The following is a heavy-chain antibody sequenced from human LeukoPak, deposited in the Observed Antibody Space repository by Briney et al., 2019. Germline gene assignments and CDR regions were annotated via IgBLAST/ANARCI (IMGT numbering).Heavy chain of an antibody. CDR3: ARGVSITMVRGVTHTTYYMDV. J-gene: IGHJ6*03. V-gene: IGHV4-59*01. Sequence: SETLSLTCTVSGGSISSYYWSWIRQPPGKGLEWIGYIYYSGSTNYNPSLKSRVTISVKTSKNQFSLKLSSVTAADTAVYYCARGVSITMVRGVTHTTYYMDVWGKGTTVTVSS. CDR1: GGSISSYY. CDR2: IYYSGST. D-gene: IGHD3-10*01.